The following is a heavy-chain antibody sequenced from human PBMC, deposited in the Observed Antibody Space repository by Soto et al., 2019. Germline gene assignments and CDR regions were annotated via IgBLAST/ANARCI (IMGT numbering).Heavy chain of an antibody. CDR3: ARVDGGSGWSNDY. Sequence: EVQLVESGGGLVKPGGSLRLSCAASGFTFSSYSMNWVRQAPGKGLEWVSSISSSSSYIYYADSVKGRFTISRDNAKNSLYLQMNSLRAEDTAVYYCARVDGGSGWSNDYWGQGTLVTVSS. CDR2: ISSSSSYI. CDR1: GFTFSSYS. J-gene: IGHJ4*02. D-gene: IGHD6-19*01. V-gene: IGHV3-21*01.